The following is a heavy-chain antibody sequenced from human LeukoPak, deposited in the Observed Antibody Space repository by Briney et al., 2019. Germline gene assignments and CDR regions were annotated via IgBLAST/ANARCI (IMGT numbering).Heavy chain of an antibody. CDR2: INPNSGGT. CDR1: GYTFTGYY. CDR3: AREDYYGHYYYGMDV. V-gene: IGHV1-2*02. Sequence: ASVKVSCKASGYTFTGYYMRWVRQAPGQGLEWMGWINPNSGGTNYAQKFQGRVTMTRDTSISTAYMELSRLRSDDTAVYYCAREDYYGHYYYGMDVWGQGTTVTVSS. D-gene: IGHD3-10*01. J-gene: IGHJ6*02.